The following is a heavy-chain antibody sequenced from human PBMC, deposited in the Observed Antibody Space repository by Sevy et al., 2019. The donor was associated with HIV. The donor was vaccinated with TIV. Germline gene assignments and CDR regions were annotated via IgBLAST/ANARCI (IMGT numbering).Heavy chain of an antibody. CDR3: ASGGWGTMVRGVIHL. V-gene: IGHV3-30-3*01. J-gene: IGHJ4*02. CDR2: ISNDGSNK. D-gene: IGHD3-10*01. Sequence: GGSLRLSCAASGFTFSSYAMHWVRQAPGKGLEWVAVISNDGSNKYYADSVKGRFTISRDNTKNTLYLQMNSLRAEDTDVYYCASGGWGTMVRGVIHLWGQGTLVTVSS. CDR1: GFTFSSYA.